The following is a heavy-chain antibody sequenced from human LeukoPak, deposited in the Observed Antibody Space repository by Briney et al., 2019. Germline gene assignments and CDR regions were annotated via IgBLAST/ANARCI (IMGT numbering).Heavy chain of an antibody. J-gene: IGHJ4*02. Sequence: PGGSLRLSCAASDFSFTTYTMSWVRQAPGKGLEWVSSISGADPITYYADSVKGRFTISRDNAKNTLYLQMNSLRAEDTAVYYCARASWGSAVVLAATASDFWGQGTLVTVSS. CDR3: ARASWGSAVVLAATASDF. CDR1: DFSFTTYT. CDR2: ISGADPIT. D-gene: IGHD2-15*01. V-gene: IGHV3-23*01.